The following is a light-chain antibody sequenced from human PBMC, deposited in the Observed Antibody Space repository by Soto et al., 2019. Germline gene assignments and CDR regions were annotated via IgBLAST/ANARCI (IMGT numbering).Light chain of an antibody. Sequence: EIVMTQSPATLSVSPGDRATLSCRASQSVGSDLAWYQQKPGQAPRLLMYGGSFRATGIPARFSGSGSGTEFTLTITSLQSEDFAVYYCQRYNNWPLTFGGGTKVESK. CDR2: GGS. V-gene: IGKV3-15*01. CDR1: QSVGSD. J-gene: IGKJ4*01. CDR3: QRYNNWPLT.